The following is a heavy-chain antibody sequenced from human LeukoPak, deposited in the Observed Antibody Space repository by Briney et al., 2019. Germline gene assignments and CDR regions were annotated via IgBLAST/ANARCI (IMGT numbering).Heavy chain of an antibody. CDR2: ISSSGSTI. D-gene: IGHD4-17*01. CDR1: GFTFSSYS. Sequence: GGSLRLSCAASGFTFSSYSMNWVRQAPGKGLEWVSYISSSGSTIYYADSVKGRFTISRDNAKNSLYLQMNSLRAEDTAVYYCARDLMTTVTNGLDYWGQGTLVTVSS. V-gene: IGHV3-48*04. J-gene: IGHJ4*02. CDR3: ARDLMTTVTNGLDY.